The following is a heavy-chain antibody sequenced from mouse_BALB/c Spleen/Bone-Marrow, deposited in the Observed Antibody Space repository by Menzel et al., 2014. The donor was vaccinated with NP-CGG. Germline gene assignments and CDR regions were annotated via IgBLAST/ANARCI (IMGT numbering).Heavy chain of an antibody. CDR2: IFPGTGTT. CDR3: ARKGISTVIATAYYFDY. J-gene: IGHJ2*01. D-gene: IGHD2-4*01. V-gene: IGHV1S132*01. Sequence: QVQLQQSGAELVKPGASVKLSCKTSGYTFTSYWIQWVKQRPGQGLGWIGEIFPGTGTTYYNEKFKDKATLTIDTSSSTAYMQLSSLTSEYSAVDFCARKGISTVIATAYYFDYWGQGSTLTVSS. CDR1: GYTFTSYW.